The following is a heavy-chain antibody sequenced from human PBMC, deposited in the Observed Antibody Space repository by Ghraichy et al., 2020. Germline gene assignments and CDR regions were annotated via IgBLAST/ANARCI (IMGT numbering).Heavy chain of an antibody. V-gene: IGHV3-7*03. CDR3: ARGHFGRDY. D-gene: IGHD3-3*02. J-gene: IGHJ4*02. Sequence: GESLNISCAASGFTFSNHWMSWVRQAPGKGLEWVADIRPDGSEKYYVDSVKGRFTISRDNAWSSVYLQMNSLRAEDTAAYYCARGHFGRDYWGQGTLVAVSS. CDR1: GFTFSNHW. CDR2: IRPDGSEK.